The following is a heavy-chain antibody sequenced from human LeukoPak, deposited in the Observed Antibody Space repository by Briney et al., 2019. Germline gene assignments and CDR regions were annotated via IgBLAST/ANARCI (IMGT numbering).Heavy chain of an antibody. CDR3: ARVYAVWGGYYRDH. D-gene: IGHD3-3*01. CDR1: GFTVTSNY. V-gene: IGHV3-66*01. Sequence: QPGGSLRLSCAASGFTVTSNYMSWVRQAPGKGLEWVSLIYSGGATYYADSVKGRFTVSRDNSKNTLYLHMNSLRAEDTAVYYCARVYAVWGGYYRDHWGQGTLVTVSS. J-gene: IGHJ4*02. CDR2: IYSGGAT.